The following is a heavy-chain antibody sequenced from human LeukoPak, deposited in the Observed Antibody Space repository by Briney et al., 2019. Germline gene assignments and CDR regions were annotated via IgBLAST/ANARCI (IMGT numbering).Heavy chain of an antibody. V-gene: IGHV3-23*01. Sequence: GGSLRLSCAASGFTFSSYSMNWVRQAPGKGLEWVSAISGSGGSTYYADSVKGRFTISRDNSKNTLYLQMNSLRAEDTAVYYCAKVLPAGYYYDSSGYYPDYWGQGTLVTVSS. J-gene: IGHJ4*02. D-gene: IGHD3-22*01. CDR2: ISGSGGST. CDR3: AKVLPAGYYYDSSGYYPDY. CDR1: GFTFSSYS.